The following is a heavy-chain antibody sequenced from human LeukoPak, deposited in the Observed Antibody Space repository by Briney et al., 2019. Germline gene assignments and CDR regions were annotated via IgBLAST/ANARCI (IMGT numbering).Heavy chain of an antibody. V-gene: IGHV4-4*02. D-gene: IGHD6-19*01. CDR2: VSPSGST. Sequence: SETLSLTCAVSGDSISSSNWWNWVRQPPGKGLEWIGEVSPSGSTSYNPSLKSRVTMSVDESKNQFSLKLSSLTAADTAVYYCARDSANGSDWYFDYWGQGTLVTVSS. CDR3: ARDSANGSDWYFDY. CDR1: GDSISSSNW. J-gene: IGHJ4*02.